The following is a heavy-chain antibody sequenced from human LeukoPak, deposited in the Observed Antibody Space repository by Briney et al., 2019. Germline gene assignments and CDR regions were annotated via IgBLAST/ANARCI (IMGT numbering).Heavy chain of an antibody. CDR2: INHSGST. Sequence: PSETLSLTCAVYGGSFSGYYWSWIRQPPGKGLEWIGEINHSGSTNYNPSLKSRVTISVDTSKNQFSLKLNSVTAADTAVYYCARWEYCSGGSCQPIDYWGQGTLVTVSS. CDR1: GGSFSGYY. J-gene: IGHJ4*02. D-gene: IGHD2-15*01. CDR3: ARWEYCSGGSCQPIDY. V-gene: IGHV4-34*01.